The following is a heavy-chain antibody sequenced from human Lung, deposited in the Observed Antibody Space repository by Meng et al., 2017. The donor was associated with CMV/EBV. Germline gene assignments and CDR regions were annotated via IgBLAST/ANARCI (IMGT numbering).Heavy chain of an antibody. CDR1: GGSISNGGYY. CDR3: ARDRCSSTSCYFGSYYYGMDV. V-gene: IGHV4-31*03. CDR2: IYYSGST. D-gene: IGHD2-2*01. J-gene: IGHJ6*02. Sequence: SETLSLXXTVSGGSISNGGYYWSWIRQHPGKGLEWIGYIYYSGSTYYNPSLKSRVTISVDTSKNQFSLKLSSVTAADTAVYYCARDRCSSTSCYFGSYYYGMDVWGQGTTVTVSS.